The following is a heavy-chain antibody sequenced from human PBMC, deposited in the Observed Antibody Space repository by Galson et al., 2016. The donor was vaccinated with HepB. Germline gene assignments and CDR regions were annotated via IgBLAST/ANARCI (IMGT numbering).Heavy chain of an antibody. Sequence: SLRLSCAASGFMFSKYSLSWVRQAPGKGLEWVASTGTGTGYLYYAASVKGRFTIFRDDAQSSLYLDMSGLRAEGTAVYYCAKSSEGLLRYSGLDVWGLGTTVTVSS. D-gene: IGHD4-11*01. CDR1: GFMFSKYS. CDR3: AKSSEGLLRYSGLDV. V-gene: IGHV3-21*06. J-gene: IGHJ6*02. CDR2: TGTGTGYL.